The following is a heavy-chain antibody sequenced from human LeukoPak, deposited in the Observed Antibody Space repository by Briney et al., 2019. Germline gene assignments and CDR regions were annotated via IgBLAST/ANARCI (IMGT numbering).Heavy chain of an antibody. Sequence: SQTLSLTCTVSGGSLNSIDYFWSWIRQYPGKGLEWIGYINYRGSAYYSPSLKSRLIISINTSDNQFSLKLTSVTAADTAVYYCARDTVPGDSFDIWGPGTMVTVSS. J-gene: IGHJ3*02. CDR3: ARDTVPGDSFDI. CDR2: INYRGSA. V-gene: IGHV4-31*03. CDR1: GGSLNSIDYF.